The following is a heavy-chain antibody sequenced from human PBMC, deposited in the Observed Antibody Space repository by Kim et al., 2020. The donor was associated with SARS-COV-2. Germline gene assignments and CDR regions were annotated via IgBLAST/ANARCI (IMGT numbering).Heavy chain of an antibody. CDR2: IYYSGST. CDR1: GGSISSSSYY. CDR3: AGEAFSGTLLIKYYYYGMVV. J-gene: IGHJ6*02. V-gene: IGHV4-39*01. Sequence: SETLSLTCTVSGGSISSSSYYWGWIRQPPGKGLEWIGSIYYSGSTYYNPSLKSRVTISVDTSKNQFSLKLSSVTAADTAGYYCAGEAFSGTLLIKYYYYGMVVWGQGTTVTVSS. D-gene: IGHD2-21*01.